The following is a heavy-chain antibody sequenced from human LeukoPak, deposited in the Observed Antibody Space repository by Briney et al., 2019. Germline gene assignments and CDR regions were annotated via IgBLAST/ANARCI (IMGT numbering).Heavy chain of an antibody. CDR2: LQYKGST. D-gene: IGHD3-10*02. V-gene: IGHV4-39*07. Sequence: SETLSLTCSVSGGSLSSSSSYWGWIRQSPGKGLEWIGSLQYKGSTYYNPSLKSRVTISVDTSKNQFSLKLSSVTAADTAVYYCASPKISMSEYFQHWGQGTLVIVSS. J-gene: IGHJ1*01. CDR1: GGSLSSSSSY. CDR3: ASPKISMSEYFQH.